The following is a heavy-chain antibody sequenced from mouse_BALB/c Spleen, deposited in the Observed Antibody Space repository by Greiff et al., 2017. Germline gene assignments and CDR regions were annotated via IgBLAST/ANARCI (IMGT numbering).Heavy chain of an antibody. CDR2: ISDGGSYT. Sequence: EVKLMESGGGLVKPGGSLKLSCAASGFTFSDYYMYWVRQTPEKRLEWVATISDGGSYTYYPDSVKGRFTISRDNAKNNLYLQMSSLKSEDTAMYYCARDDDGYYGFAYWGQGTLVTVSA. CDR1: GFTFSDYY. D-gene: IGHD2-3*01. CDR3: ARDDDGYYGFAY. J-gene: IGHJ3*01. V-gene: IGHV5-4*02.